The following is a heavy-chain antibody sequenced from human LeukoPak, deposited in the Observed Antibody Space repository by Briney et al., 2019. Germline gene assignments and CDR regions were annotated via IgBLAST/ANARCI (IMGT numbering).Heavy chain of an antibody. D-gene: IGHD6-6*01. CDR1: GFTFSSYS. V-gene: IGHV3-48*01. CDR3: ARGDQLVLYYYYYYMDV. CDR2: ISSSSSTI. Sequence: GGSLRLSCAASGFTFSSYSMNWVRQAPGKGLEWVSYISSSSSTIYYADSVKGRFTISRDNAKNSLYLQMNSLRAEDTAVYYCARGDQLVLYYYYYYMDVWGKGTTVTVSS. J-gene: IGHJ6*03.